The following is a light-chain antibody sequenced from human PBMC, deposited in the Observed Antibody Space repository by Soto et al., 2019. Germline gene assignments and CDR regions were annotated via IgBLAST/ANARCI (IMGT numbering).Light chain of an antibody. V-gene: IGLV2-8*01. CDR3: SSYAGSNNSA. CDR2: EVS. J-gene: IGLJ1*01. Sequence: QSVLTQPPSASGSPGQSVTISCTGTSRDVGGYSYVSWYQQQAGEAPKLIIYEVSKRPSGVPDRFSGSKSGYTASLTVSGLQAEDEADYYCSSYAGSNNSAFGTCTKVTV. CDR1: SRDVGGYSY.